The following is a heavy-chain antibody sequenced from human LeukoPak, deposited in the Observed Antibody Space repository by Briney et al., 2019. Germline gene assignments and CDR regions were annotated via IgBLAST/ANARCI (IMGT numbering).Heavy chain of an antibody. D-gene: IGHD1-26*01. J-gene: IGHJ4*02. Sequence: SETLSLTCTVSGGSISSSSYYWGWIRQPPGKGLEWIGSIYYSGSTYYNPSLKSRVTISVDTSKNQFSLKLSSVTAADTAVYYCARHISVGATEGIDYWGQGTLVTVSS. CDR2: IYYSGST. V-gene: IGHV4-39*01. CDR3: ARHISVGATEGIDY. CDR1: GGSISSSSYY.